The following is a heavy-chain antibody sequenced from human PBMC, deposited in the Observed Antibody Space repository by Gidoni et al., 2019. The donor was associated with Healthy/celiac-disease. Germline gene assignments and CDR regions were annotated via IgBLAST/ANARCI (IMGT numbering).Heavy chain of an antibody. Sequence: QVQLVQSGAEVKKPGSSVTVSCKASGGPFSSYAISWVRQAPGQGLEWMGRIIPILGIANYAQKFQGRVTITADKSTSTAYMELSSLRSEDTAVYYCAREGDIVVVTAIRESDAFDIWGQGTMVTVSS. J-gene: IGHJ3*02. CDR2: IIPILGIA. CDR1: GGPFSSYA. V-gene: IGHV1-69*04. CDR3: AREGDIVVVTAIRESDAFDI. D-gene: IGHD2-21*02.